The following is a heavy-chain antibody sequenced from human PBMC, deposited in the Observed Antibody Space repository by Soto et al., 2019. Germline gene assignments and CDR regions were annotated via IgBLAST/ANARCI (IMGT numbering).Heavy chain of an antibody. V-gene: IGHV3-11*01. Sequence: QVQLVESGGGLVKSGGSLRLSCVDSGFTFSGYYISWIRQAPGKGLEWVSYISSSASDIYYADSVKGRFTISRDNAKNSVYLHMNSLRAEDTAVYYCARGHYGLDYWGQGTLVTVSS. CDR3: ARGHYGLDY. D-gene: IGHD4-17*01. CDR2: ISSSASDI. J-gene: IGHJ4*02. CDR1: GFTFSGYY.